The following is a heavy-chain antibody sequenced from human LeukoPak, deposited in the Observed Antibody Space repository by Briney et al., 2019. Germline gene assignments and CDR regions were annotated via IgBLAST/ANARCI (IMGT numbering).Heavy chain of an antibody. J-gene: IGHJ6*03. CDR3: ARLTIQLGCSGGSCYSAHYYYYYMDV. Sequence: SETLSLTCTVSGGSISSYYWSWIRQPPGKGLEWIGYIYTSGSTNYNPSLKSRVTISVDTSKNQFSLKLSSVTAADTAVYYCARLTIQLGCSGGSCYSAHYYYYYMDVWGKGTTVTVSS. CDR1: GGSISSYY. CDR2: IYTSGST. D-gene: IGHD2-15*01. V-gene: IGHV4-4*09.